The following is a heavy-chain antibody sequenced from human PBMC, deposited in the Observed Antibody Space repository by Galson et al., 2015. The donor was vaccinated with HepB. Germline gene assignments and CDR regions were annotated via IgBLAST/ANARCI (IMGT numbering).Heavy chain of an antibody. V-gene: IGHV3-33*01. CDR1: GFTFSSYG. D-gene: IGHD5-24*01. J-gene: IGHJ3*02. Sequence: SLRLSCAVSGFTFSSYGMHWVRQAPGKGLEWVAVIWHDGSYIYYADSVKGRFTISRDNSKNTLYLQMNSLRVEDTALYYCARGDQMGTIIQYNFDMWGQGTMVTVSS. CDR2: IWHDGSYI. CDR3: ARGDQMGTIIQYNFDM.